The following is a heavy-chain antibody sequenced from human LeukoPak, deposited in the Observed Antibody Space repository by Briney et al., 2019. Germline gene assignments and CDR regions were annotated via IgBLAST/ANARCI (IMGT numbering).Heavy chain of an antibody. CDR3: ARHRGYYDSPNWFDP. V-gene: IGHV4-4*02. CDR2: IYHSGST. D-gene: IGHD3-22*01. CDR1: GGSISSSNW. Sequence: SGTLSLTCAVSGGSISSSNWWSWVRQPPGKGLEWIGEIYHSGSTNYNPSLKSRVTISVDTSKNQFSLKLSSVTAADTAVYYCARHRGYYDSPNWFDPWGQGTLVTVSS. J-gene: IGHJ5*02.